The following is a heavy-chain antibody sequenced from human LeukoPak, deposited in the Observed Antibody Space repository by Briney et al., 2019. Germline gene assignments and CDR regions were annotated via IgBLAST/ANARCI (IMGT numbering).Heavy chain of an antibody. D-gene: IGHD3-10*01. CDR1: GFPFSTYD. Sequence: GGSLRLSCAASGFPFSTYDVHWVRQAPGKGLQWVAVISSDGYRTDYPDSVRGRFTISRDSFKNTVDLQMISVTAEDTAMYFCAKGLGTGSVLARPLHYWGQGTLVTVSS. V-gene: IGHV3-30*18. CDR3: AKGLGTGSVLARPLHY. J-gene: IGHJ4*02. CDR2: ISSDGYRT.